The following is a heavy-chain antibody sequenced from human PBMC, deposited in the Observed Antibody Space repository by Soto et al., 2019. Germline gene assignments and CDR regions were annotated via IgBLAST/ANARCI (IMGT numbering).Heavy chain of an antibody. D-gene: IGHD5-18*01. CDR2: IYSGGST. CDR1: GFTVSSTY. Sequence: EVQLVESGGGLIQPGGSLRLSCAASGFTVSSTYMSWVRQAPGKGLEWVSVIYSGGSTYYADSVKGRCTISSDKSKNTLYLQMNSVRAEDTAVYYCARSGYSYGPFDYWGQGTLVTVSS. V-gene: IGHV3-53*01. CDR3: ARSGYSYGPFDY. J-gene: IGHJ4*02.